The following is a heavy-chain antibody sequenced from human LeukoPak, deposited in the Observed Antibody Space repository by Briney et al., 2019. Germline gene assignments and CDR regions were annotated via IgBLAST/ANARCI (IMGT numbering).Heavy chain of an antibody. D-gene: IGHD1-26*01. CDR2: IIPIFGTA. CDR1: GGTFSSYA. J-gene: IGHJ3*02. Sequence: SVKVSCKASGGTFSSYAISWVRQAPGQGLEWMGGIIPIFGTANYAQRFQGRVTITADESTSTAYMGLSSLRSEDTAVYYCARALLGATQAFDIWGQGIMVTVSS. V-gene: IGHV1-69*01. CDR3: ARALLGATQAFDI.